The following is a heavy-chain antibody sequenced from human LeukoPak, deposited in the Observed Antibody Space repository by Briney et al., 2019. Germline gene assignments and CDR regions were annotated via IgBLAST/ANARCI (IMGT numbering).Heavy chain of an antibody. D-gene: IGHD2-2*01. CDR2: IKKDGSEK. V-gene: IGHV3-7*01. CDR3: ARALFQLPYYYYMDV. CDR1: GFTFSSYW. J-gene: IGHJ6*03. Sequence: GGSLRLSCAASGFTFSSYWMSWVRQAPGKGLEWVANIKKDGSEKYYVDSVKGRFTISRDNAKNSLYLQMNSLRAEDTAVYYCARALFQLPYYYYMDVWGKGTTVTISS.